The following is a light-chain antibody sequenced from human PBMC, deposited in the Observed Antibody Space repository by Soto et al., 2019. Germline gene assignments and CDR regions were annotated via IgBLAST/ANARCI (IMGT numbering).Light chain of an antibody. CDR2: DTS. CDR3: QQYNNWPRWT. CDR1: QSVSIH. V-gene: IGKV3-15*01. Sequence: EIVLTPSPDTLSLSPGEGATLSCRATQSVSIHLAWYQQKPGQAPRLLICDTSTRATGIPARFSGSGSGTEFTLTISSLQSEDFAVYYCQQYNNWPRWTFGQGTKVDIK. J-gene: IGKJ1*01.